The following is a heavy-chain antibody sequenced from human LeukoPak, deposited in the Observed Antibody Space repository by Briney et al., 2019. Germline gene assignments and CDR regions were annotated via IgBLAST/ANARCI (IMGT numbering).Heavy chain of an antibody. D-gene: IGHD1-7*01. CDR2: INHSGST. Sequence: SETLSLTCAVYGGSFSGYYWSWIRQPPGKGLEWIGEINHSGSTNYNPSLKSRVTISVDTSKNQFSLKLSSVTAADTAVYYRARKPTSLKKTGTTRAFAFDIWGQGTMVTVSS. V-gene: IGHV4-34*01. J-gene: IGHJ3*02. CDR1: GGSFSGYY. CDR3: ARKPTSLKKTGTTRAFAFDI.